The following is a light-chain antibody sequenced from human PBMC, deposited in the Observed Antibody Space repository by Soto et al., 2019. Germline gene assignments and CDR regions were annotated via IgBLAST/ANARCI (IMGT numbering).Light chain of an antibody. J-gene: IGKJ2*01. Sequence: EIVMTQSPATLSVSPGERATLSCRASQSVSSNLAWYQHKPGQAPRLLVYGASTRATGGPARFSGSGSGTEFTLTISSLQSEDFAVYYCQQYNNWPHTFGQGTKLEIK. V-gene: IGKV3-15*01. CDR1: QSVSSN. CDR2: GAS. CDR3: QQYNNWPHT.